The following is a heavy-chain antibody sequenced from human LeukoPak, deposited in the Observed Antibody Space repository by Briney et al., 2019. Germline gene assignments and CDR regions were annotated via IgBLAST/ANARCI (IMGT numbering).Heavy chain of an antibody. CDR2: ISYGGST. CDR1: GGSISSNSNY. D-gene: IGHD2-21*01. Sequence: SETLSLTCTVSGGSISSNSNYCAWIRQPPGSGLEWIGSISYGGSTYYSPSLESRVTISVDTSKNQFSLRLSSVTAADTAVYYCARQALWFFDHWGQGTLVTVSS. J-gene: IGHJ4*02. V-gene: IGHV4-39*01. CDR3: ARQALWFFDH.